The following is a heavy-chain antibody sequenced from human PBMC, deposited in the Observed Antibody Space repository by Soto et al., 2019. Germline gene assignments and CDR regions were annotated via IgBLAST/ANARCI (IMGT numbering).Heavy chain of an antibody. CDR1: GFAFNSHS. CDR2: ISISSGYI. CDR3: ARAPLLSSRHVNSLYYYGMDV. Sequence: EVQLVESGGGLVKPGGSLRLSCAASGFAFNSHSMTWVRQAPGKGLEWVSSISISSGYIYYADSVRGRFTISRDNSKNSLSLEMNSLRADDTAVYFCARAPLLSSRHVNSLYYYGMDVWGPGTTVTVAS. V-gene: IGHV3-21*01. D-gene: IGHD2-21*01. J-gene: IGHJ6*02.